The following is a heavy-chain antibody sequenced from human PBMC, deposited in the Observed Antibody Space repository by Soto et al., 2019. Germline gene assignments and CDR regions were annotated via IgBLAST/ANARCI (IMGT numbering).Heavy chain of an antibody. J-gene: IGHJ5*02. Sequence: PSETLSLTCAVSGGSISSGGYSWSWIRHPPGKGLEWIGYIYHSGSTYYNPSLKSRVTISVDRSENQFSLKLSSVTAADSAVYYGAGVGGQCGGGECYPQSPNWCGPGGKGPLDPVS. CDR1: GGSISSGGYS. CDR2: IYHSGST. CDR3: AGVGGQCGGGECYPQSPNWCGP. V-gene: IGHV4-30-2*01. D-gene: IGHD2-21*01.